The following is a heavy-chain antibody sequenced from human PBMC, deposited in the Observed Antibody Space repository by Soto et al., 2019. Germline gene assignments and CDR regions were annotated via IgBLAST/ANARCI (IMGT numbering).Heavy chain of an antibody. CDR3: AWGAINQGRTLDY. CDR1: GGTFSSYA. V-gene: IGHV1-69*13. CDR2: IIPIFGTA. J-gene: IGHJ4*02. Sequence: GASVKVSCKASGGTFSSYAISWVRQAPGQGLEWMGGIIPIFGTANYAQKFQGRVTITADESTSTAYMELSSLRSEDTAVYYCAWGAINQGRTLDYWGQGTLVTVSS. D-gene: IGHD3-16*01.